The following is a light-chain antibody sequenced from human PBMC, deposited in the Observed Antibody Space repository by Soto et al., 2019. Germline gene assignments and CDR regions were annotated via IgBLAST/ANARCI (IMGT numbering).Light chain of an antibody. CDR3: QSYDSSLSGRV. Sequence: QAVVTQPPSVSGAPGQRVTISCTGSSSNIGAGYDVHWYQQLPGTAPKLLIYGNSNRPSGVPDRFSGSKSGTSASLAITGLQAEDEADYYCQSYDSSLSGRVFGTGTKVTVL. J-gene: IGLJ1*01. CDR1: SSNIGAGYD. V-gene: IGLV1-40*01. CDR2: GNS.